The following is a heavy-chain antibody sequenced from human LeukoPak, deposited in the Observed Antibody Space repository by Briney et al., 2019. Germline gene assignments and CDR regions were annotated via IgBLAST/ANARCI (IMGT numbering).Heavy chain of an antibody. V-gene: IGHV4-59*01. CDR2: IYYSGST. Sequence: SETLSLTCTVSGGSISSYYWSWIRQSPGKGLEWIGYIYYSGSTNYNPSLRSRVTISVDTSKNQFSLKLSSVTAADTAVYYCARTGYSSGWYFDYWGQGTLVTVSS. D-gene: IGHD6-19*01. CDR1: GGSISSYY. J-gene: IGHJ4*02. CDR3: ARTGYSSGWYFDY.